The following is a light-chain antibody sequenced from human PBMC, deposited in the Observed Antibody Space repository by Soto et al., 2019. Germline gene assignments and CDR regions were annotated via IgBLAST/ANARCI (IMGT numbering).Light chain of an antibody. CDR1: QSISDY. CDR3: QESYPAANT. J-gene: IGKJ2*01. Sequence: DIQMTQFPSSLSASVGDRVTITCRASQSISDYLNWYQKKPGKAPKLLIYGTSYLQSEVPSRFSGRGSGTDFTLTISSLQLEDFAIYFCQESYPAANTLGQGTRLEIK. V-gene: IGKV1-39*01. CDR2: GTS.